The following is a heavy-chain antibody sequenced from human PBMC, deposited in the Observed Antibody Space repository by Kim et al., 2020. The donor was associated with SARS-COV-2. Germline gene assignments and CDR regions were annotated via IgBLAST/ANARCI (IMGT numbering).Heavy chain of an antibody. CDR3: AGVSESGAFQFDD. J-gene: IGHJ4*02. CDR2: IKQDTTET. CDR1: GFTFNKYW. D-gene: IGHD2-8*01. V-gene: IGHV3-7*01. Sequence: GGSLRLSCAVSGFTFNKYWMNWVRQAPGKGLEWVANIKQDTTETYYGDSVKGRFTISRDNAKNLLYLQMDNLRVEDTAVYYCAGVSESGAFQFDDWGRGTLVTVAS.